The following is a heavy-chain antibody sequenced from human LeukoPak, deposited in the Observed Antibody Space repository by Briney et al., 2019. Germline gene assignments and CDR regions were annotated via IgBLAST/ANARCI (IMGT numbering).Heavy chain of an antibody. CDR2: IYPVDSDT. Sequence: GESLKISCKGSGYSFTSYWIGWVRQMPGKGLEWMGIIYPVDSDTRYSPSFQGQVTISADKSISTAYLQWSSLKASDTAMYYCARQGSGSWRQPDSRQNWFDPWGQGTLVTVSS. D-gene: IGHD1-26*01. CDR3: ARQGSGSWRQPDSRQNWFDP. CDR1: GYSFTSYW. J-gene: IGHJ5*02. V-gene: IGHV5-51*01.